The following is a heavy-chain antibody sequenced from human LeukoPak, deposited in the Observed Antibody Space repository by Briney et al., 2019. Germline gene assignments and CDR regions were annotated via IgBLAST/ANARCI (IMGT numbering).Heavy chain of an antibody. D-gene: IGHD6-19*01. J-gene: IGHJ3*02. CDR1: GGSISSYY. V-gene: IGHV4-59*12. CDR3: ATYSTGFDI. CDR2: IYYSGST. Sequence: PSETLSLTCTVFGGSISSYYWSWIRQPPGKGLEWIGYIYYSGSTHYNPSLKSRVTISVDTSKKQFSLKLSSVTAADTAVYYCATYSTGFDIWGQGTVVTVSS.